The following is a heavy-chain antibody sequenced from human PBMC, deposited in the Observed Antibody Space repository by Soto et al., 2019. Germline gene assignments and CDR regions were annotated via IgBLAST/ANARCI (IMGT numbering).Heavy chain of an antibody. CDR3: AKGGLWSRYPDY. CDR1: GFTFSSYA. V-gene: IGHV3-23*01. J-gene: IGHJ4*02. D-gene: IGHD2-21*01. CDR2: ISGSGGST. Sequence: PGGSLRLSCAASGFTFSSYAMSWVRQAPGKGLEWVSAISGSGGSTYYADSVKGRFTISRDDSKNTLYLQMNSLRAEDTAVYYCAKGGLWSRYPDYWGQGTLVTVSS.